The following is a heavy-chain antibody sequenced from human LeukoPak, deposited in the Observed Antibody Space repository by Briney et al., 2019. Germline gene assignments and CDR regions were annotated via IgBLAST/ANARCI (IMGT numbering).Heavy chain of an antibody. J-gene: IGHJ5*02. CDR1: GFSFSSYA. D-gene: IGHD2-2*01. CDR2: INGSGDRV. V-gene: IGHV3-23*01. Sequence: PGGSLRLSCAGSGFSFSSYAMSWVRQPPGKGLEWVSAINGSGDRVYYADSVKGRFIISRDNSKNTLYLQMSSLRAEDTAIYFCAKDRIYCSSISCYGWFDPWGQGTLVTVSS. CDR3: AKDRIYCSSISCYGWFDP.